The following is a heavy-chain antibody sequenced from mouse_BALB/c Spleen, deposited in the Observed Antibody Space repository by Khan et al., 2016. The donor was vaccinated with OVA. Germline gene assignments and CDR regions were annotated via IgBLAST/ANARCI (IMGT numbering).Heavy chain of an antibody. CDR1: GYTFTSYW. CDR2: IYHGDGDT. J-gene: IGHJ2*01. Sequence: QIQLVQSGAELARPGTSVKLSCKASGYTFTSYWMQWVKQRPGQGLEWIGSIYHGDGDTRYTQKFKGKATLTADKSSSTAYMQLNSLASEDSAVYYCARGGITTGYFDYWGQGTTLTVSS. CDR3: ARGGITTGYFDY. V-gene: IGHV1-87*01. D-gene: IGHD2-4*01.